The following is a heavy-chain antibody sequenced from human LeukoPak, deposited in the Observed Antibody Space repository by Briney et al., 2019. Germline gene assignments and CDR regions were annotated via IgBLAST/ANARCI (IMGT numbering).Heavy chain of an antibody. CDR3: AKDAVGATNGPVDY. Sequence: QPGGSLRLSCAASGFTFSSYAMSWVRRAPGKGLEWVSAISGSGGSTYYADSVKGRFTISRDNSKNTLYLQMNSLRAEDTAVYYCAKDAVGATNGPVDYWGQGTLVTVSS. CDR1: GFTFSSYA. J-gene: IGHJ4*02. V-gene: IGHV3-23*01. D-gene: IGHD1-26*01. CDR2: ISGSGGST.